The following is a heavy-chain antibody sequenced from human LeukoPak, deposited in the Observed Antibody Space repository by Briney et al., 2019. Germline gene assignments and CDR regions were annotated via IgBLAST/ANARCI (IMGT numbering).Heavy chain of an antibody. J-gene: IGHJ4*02. CDR2: IYYSGST. D-gene: IGHD3-22*01. V-gene: IGHV4-59*12. Sequence: RSSETLSLTCTVSGGSISSYYWSWIRQPPGKGLEWIGYIYYSGSTNYNPSLKSRVTISVDTSKNQFSLKLSSVTAADTAVYYCARDRVVVTSNYFDYWGQGTLVTVSS. CDR3: ARDRVVVTSNYFDY. CDR1: GGSISSYY.